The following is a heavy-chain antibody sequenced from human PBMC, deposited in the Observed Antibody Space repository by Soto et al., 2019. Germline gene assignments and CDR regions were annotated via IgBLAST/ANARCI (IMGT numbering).Heavy chain of an antibody. CDR1: GGSFSGYY. CDR3: ARDQGAWRSSTTSGVYYYYGMDV. Sequence: SETLSLTCAVYGGSFSGYYWSWIRQPPGKGLEWIGEINHSGSTNYNPSLKSRVTISVDTSKNQFSLKLSSVTAADTAVYYCARDQGAWRSSTTSGVYYYYGMDVWGQGTTVTVSS. J-gene: IGHJ6*02. D-gene: IGHD2-2*01. V-gene: IGHV4-34*01. CDR2: INHSGST.